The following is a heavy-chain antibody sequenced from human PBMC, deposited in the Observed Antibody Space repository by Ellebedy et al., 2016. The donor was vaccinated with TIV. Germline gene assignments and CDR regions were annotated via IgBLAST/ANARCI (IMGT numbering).Heavy chain of an antibody. Sequence: GGSLRLXXAASGFTFSSYWMSWVRQAPGKGLEWVANINGDGSAIHYADSVEGRFTISRDNAKNSLYLQMNSLRVEDTAVYYCTRNLGHYLLSDWGQGSLVTVSS. CDR3: TRNLGHYLLSD. CDR1: GFTFSSYW. V-gene: IGHV3-7*01. D-gene: IGHD2-15*01. J-gene: IGHJ4*02. CDR2: INGDGSAI.